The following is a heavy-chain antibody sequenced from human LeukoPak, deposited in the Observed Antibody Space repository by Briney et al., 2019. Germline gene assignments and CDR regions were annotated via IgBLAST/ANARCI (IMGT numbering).Heavy chain of an antibody. CDR1: GFSLSNARMG. CDR3: ARIRMGDILTGYFPDAFDT. CDR2: IFSNDEK. D-gene: IGHD3-9*01. Sequence: SGPTLVNPTETLTLTCTVSGFSLSNARMGVSWIRQPPGKALEWLAHIFSNDEKSYSTPLKSRLTISKDTSKSQVVLTMTNMDPVDTATYYCARIRMGDILTGYFPDAFDTWGQGTMVTVSS. V-gene: IGHV2-26*01. J-gene: IGHJ3*02.